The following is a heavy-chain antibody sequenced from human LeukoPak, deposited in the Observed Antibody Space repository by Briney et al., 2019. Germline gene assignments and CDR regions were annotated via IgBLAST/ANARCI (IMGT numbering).Heavy chain of an antibody. Sequence: SRYEMHWVRQPPGKGLEWIGSISYSGTTYYDPSLKGRVTILVDTSKNQFSLKLNSVTAADTAVYYCARDSKETMYSSSSGFDYWGLGALVTVSS. J-gene: IGHJ4*02. D-gene: IGHD6-6*01. V-gene: IGHV4-39*07. CDR3: ARDSKETMYSSSSGFDY. CDR1: SRYE. CDR2: ISYSGTT.